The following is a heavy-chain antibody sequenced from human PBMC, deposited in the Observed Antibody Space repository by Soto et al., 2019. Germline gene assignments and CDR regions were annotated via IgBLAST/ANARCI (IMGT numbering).Heavy chain of an antibody. CDR1: GFTFSSYA. J-gene: IGHJ4*02. D-gene: IGHD6-19*01. V-gene: IGHV3-30-3*01. CDR3: ARVPGYAVAAHFDY. Sequence: QVQLVESGGGVVQPGRSPRLSCAASGFTFSSYAMHWVRQAPGKGLEWVAVISYDGSNKYYADSVKGRFTISRDNSKNTLYLQMNSLRAEDTAVYYCARVPGYAVAAHFDYWGQGTLVTVSS. CDR2: ISYDGSNK.